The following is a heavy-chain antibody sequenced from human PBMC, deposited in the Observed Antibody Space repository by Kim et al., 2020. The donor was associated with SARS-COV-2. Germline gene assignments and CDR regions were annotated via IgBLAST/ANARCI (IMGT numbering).Heavy chain of an antibody. CDR3: AREQLAYYYYGMDV. D-gene: IGHD6-6*01. CDR2: IYTSGST. V-gene: IGHV4-61*02. J-gene: IGHJ6*02. Sequence: SETLSLTCTVSGGSISSGSYYWSWIRQPAGKGLEWIGRIYTSGSTNYNPSLKSRVTISVDTSKNQFSLKLSSVTAADTAVYYCAREQLAYYYYGMDVWGQGTMVTVSS. CDR1: GGSISSGSYY.